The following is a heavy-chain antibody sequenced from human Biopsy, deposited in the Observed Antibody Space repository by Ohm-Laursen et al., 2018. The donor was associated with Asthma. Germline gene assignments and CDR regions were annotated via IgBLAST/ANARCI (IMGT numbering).Heavy chain of an antibody. V-gene: IGHV1-69*01. J-gene: IGHJ4*02. CDR1: GSTFNTYV. D-gene: IGHD2-2*01. CDR3: ARKAGSCISRTCYSLDF. CDR2: INSVFGTT. Sequence: GSSVKVSCNSLGSTFNTYVIGWVRQAPGQGLEWMGGINSVFGTTTYPQKFQDRVTITADDSTSTVYMELSSLRSEDTAVYYCARKAGSCISRTCYSLDFWGQGTLVTVSS.